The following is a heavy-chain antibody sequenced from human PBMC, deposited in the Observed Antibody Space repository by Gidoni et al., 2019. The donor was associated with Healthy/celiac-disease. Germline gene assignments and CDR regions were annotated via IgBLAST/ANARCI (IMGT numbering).Heavy chain of an antibody. V-gene: IGHV7-4-1*02. CDR2: INTNTGNP. J-gene: IGHJ4*02. CDR1: GYTFTSYA. D-gene: IGHD3-3*01. Sequence: QVQLVQSGSELKTPGASVKVSCKASGYTFTSYAMNWVRQAPGQGLEWMGWINTNTGNPPYAQGFTGRFVFSLDTSVSTAYLQISSLKAEDTAVYYCARAPSTIDITIFGVVTNGGFDYWGQGTLVTVSS. CDR3: ARAPSTIDITIFGVVTNGGFDY.